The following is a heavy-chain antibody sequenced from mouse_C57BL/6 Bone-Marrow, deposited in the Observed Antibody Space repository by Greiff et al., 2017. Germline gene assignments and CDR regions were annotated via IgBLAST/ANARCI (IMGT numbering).Heavy chain of an antibody. CDR1: GYTFTSYW. J-gene: IGHJ3*01. CDR3: ARGGIYYGNYGFAY. V-gene: IGHV1-55*01. D-gene: IGHD2-1*01. CDR2: IYPGSGST. Sequence: QVQLKQPGAELVKPGASVKMSCKASGYTFTSYWITWVKQRPGQGLEWIGDIYPGSGSTNYNEKFKSKATLTVDTSSSNAYMQLSSLTSEDSAVYYCARGGIYYGNYGFAYWGQGTLVTVSA.